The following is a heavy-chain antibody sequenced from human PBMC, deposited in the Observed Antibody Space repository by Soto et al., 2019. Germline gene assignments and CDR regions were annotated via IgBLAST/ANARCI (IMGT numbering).Heavy chain of an antibody. CDR2: INSDGSST. J-gene: IGHJ4*02. CDR3: ARGYYDILTGYSTNDY. CDR1: GFTFSSYW. D-gene: IGHD3-9*01. V-gene: IGHV3-74*01. Sequence: GGSLRLSCAASGFTFSSYWMHWVRQAPGKGLVWVSRINSDGSSTSYADSVKGRFTISRDNAKNTLYLQMNSLRAEDTAVYYCARGYYDILTGYSTNDYWGQGTLVTVSS.